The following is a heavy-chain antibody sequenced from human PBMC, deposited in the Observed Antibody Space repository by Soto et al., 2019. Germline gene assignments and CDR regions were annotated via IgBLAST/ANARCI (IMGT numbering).Heavy chain of an antibody. CDR1: GFTFSRDW. Sequence: EVQLVESAGGLVQPGGSLRLSCAASGFTFSRDWMHWVRQSPGKGLVWVSRIKGDGTITNYADSVKGRFTTSRDNAKNTVYLQLNSLTTEDTAVYYCARGGLGNYYNDYWGQGTLVTVSS. J-gene: IGHJ4*02. D-gene: IGHD3-10*01. V-gene: IGHV3-74*01. CDR2: IKGDGTIT. CDR3: ARGGLGNYYNDY.